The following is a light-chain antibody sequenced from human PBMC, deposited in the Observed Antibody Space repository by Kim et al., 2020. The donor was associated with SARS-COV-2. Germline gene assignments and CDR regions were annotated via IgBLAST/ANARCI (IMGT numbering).Light chain of an antibody. Sequence: QSALTQPRSVSGSPGQSVTISCTGTSRDVGAYNYVSWYQHHPGKAPKVLICDVRKRPSGVPDRFSASKSGNTASLTISGLQAEDEADYYCCSYAGIYTYVFGTGTKVTVL. CDR1: SRDVGAYNY. J-gene: IGLJ1*01. CDR2: DVR. CDR3: CSYAGIYTYV. V-gene: IGLV2-11*01.